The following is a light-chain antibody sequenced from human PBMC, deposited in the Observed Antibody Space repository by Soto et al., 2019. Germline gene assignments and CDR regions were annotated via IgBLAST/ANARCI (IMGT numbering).Light chain of an antibody. CDR3: QKYNTVPAT. Sequence: DIQMTQSPPSLSASVGDRVTITCRASQGIGNCLAWYQQKPGTVPKLLIYSASTLQSGVPSRFSGSGSGTDFTLTISSLQPEDVAAYYCQKYNTVPATFGQGTRLEIK. V-gene: IGKV1-27*01. J-gene: IGKJ5*01. CDR2: SAS. CDR1: QGIGNC.